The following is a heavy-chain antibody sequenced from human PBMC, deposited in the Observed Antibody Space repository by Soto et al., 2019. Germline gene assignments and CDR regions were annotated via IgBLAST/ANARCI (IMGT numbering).Heavy chain of an antibody. CDR1: GFIFSGSA. Sequence: DVQLVESGGDLVQPGGSLKLSCAASGFIFSGSAMHWVRQAPGKGPEWVGRIRSKNNNYATTYVESVKGRFSISRDDSKNTTYLHMNSLKTEDTAVYCCTFDGWFDPRGQGTRVTVSS. CDR2: IRSKNNNYAT. V-gene: IGHV3-73*01. CDR3: TFDGWFDP. D-gene: IGHD3-9*01. J-gene: IGHJ5*02.